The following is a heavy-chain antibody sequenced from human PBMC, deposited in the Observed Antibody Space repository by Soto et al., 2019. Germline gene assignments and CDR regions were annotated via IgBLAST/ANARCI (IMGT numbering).Heavy chain of an antibody. D-gene: IGHD2-2*01. CDR3: AKAPTRWREVVPAYMDV. Sequence: GGSLRLSGVAAGFNFDEYAMHWVRQAPGKGLEWVSGISWDSGGLDFADSVKGRFTVSRDNAKNSLYLEMNSLRVEDTAFYYCAKAPTRWREVVPAYMDVWGKGTTVTVSS. J-gene: IGHJ6*03. CDR1: GFNFDEYA. V-gene: IGHV3-9*01. CDR2: ISWDSGGL.